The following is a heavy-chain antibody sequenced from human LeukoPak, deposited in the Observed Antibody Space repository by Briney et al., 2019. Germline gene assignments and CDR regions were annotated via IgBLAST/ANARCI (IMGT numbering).Heavy chain of an antibody. D-gene: IGHD2-21*01. CDR3: ARAGEIVVVIASYFDY. CDR1: GGSISSRSYY. Sequence: EASETLSLTCTVSGGSISSRSYYWGWIRQPPGKGLEWIGSIYYSGSTYYNPSLKSRVTISVDTSKNQFSLKLSSVTAADTAVYYCARAGEIVVVIASYFDYWGQGTLVTVSS. J-gene: IGHJ4*02. V-gene: IGHV4-39*01. CDR2: IYYSGST.